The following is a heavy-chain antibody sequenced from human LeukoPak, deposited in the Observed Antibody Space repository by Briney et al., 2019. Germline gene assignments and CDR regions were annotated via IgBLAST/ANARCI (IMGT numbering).Heavy chain of an antibody. CDR3: ARNLELDY. V-gene: IGHV7-4-1*02. J-gene: IGHJ4*02. CDR2: INTNTGNP. D-gene: IGHD1-1*01. Sequence: ASVTVSCKASGYTITNNYMHWVRQAPGQGLEWMGWINTNTGNPTYAQGFTGRFVFSLDTSVSTAYLQISSLKAEDTAVYYCARNLELDYWGQGTLVTVSS. CDR1: GYTITNNY.